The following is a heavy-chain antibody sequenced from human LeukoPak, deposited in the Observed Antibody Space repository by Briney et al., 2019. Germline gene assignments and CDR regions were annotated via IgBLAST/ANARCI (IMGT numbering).Heavy chain of an antibody. CDR3: ARSPAYSNYDPVGYYYYYGMDV. J-gene: IGHJ6*02. Sequence: SQTLSLTCAVSGGSISSGGYYWSWIRQHPGKGLEWIGYIYYSGSTYYNPSLKSRVTISVDTSKNQFSLKLSSVTAADTAVYYCARSPAYSNYDPVGYYYYYGMDVWGQGTTVTVSS. V-gene: IGHV4-31*11. CDR2: IYYSGST. CDR1: GGSISSGGYY. D-gene: IGHD4-11*01.